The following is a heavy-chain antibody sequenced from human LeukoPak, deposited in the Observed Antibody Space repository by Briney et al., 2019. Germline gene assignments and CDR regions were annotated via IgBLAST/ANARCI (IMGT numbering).Heavy chain of an antibody. V-gene: IGHV4-34*01. J-gene: IGHJ4*02. CDR1: DGSFSGYY. Sequence: SETLSLTCAVYDGSFSGYYWSWIRQPPGKGLEWIGEINHSGSTNYNPSLKSRVTISVDTSKNQFSLKLSSVTAADTAVYYCARFPGYGYERGFRGPIDYWGQGTLVTVSS. CDR3: ARFPGYGYERGFRGPIDY. CDR2: INHSGST. D-gene: IGHD5-18*01.